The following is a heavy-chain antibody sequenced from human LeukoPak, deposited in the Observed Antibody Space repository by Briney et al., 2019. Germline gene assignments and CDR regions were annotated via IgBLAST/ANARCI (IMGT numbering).Heavy chain of an antibody. CDR3: ARDRTTGIAVAGTASDY. D-gene: IGHD6-19*01. CDR2: ISSSSSYI. V-gene: IGHV3-21*01. CDR1: GFTFSSYS. Sequence: NPGGSLRLSCAASGFTFSSYSMNWVRQAPGKGLEWVSSISSSSSYIYYADSVKGRFTISRDNAKNSLYLQMNSLRAEDTAVYYRARDRTTGIAVAGTASDYWGQGTLVTVSS. J-gene: IGHJ4*02.